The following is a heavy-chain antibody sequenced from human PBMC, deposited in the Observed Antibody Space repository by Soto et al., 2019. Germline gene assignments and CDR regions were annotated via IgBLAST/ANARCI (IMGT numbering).Heavy chain of an antibody. CDR3: AKPSVEVSRALYDFWSASQHPPHYFFDY. J-gene: IGHJ4*02. CDR2: ISGSGGST. V-gene: IGHV3-23*01. D-gene: IGHD3-3*01. CDR1: GFTFSSYA. Sequence: EVQLLESGGGLVQPGGSLRLSCAASGFTFSSYAMSWVRQAPGKGLEWVSAISGSGGSTYYADSVKGRFTISRDNSKNTLYLQMNSLRAEDTAVYYCAKPSVEVSRALYDFWSASQHPPHYFFDYWGQGTLVTVSS.